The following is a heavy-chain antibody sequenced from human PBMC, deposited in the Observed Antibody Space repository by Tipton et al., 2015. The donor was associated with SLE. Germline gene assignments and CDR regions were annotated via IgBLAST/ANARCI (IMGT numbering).Heavy chain of an antibody. J-gene: IGHJ4*02. V-gene: IGHV4-59*12. CDR2: ISYTETT. Sequence: LRLSCTVSGGSISGYHWSWLRQPPGKGLEWLGYISYTETTKYNPSLESRVIISVDTSKNQFSLRLNSVTAADTAMYYCAGDSSGSYYDRGGYYQLANRHFDRWGRGILVSVSS. D-gene: IGHD3-22*01. CDR1: GGSISGYH. CDR3: AGDSSGSYYDRGGYYQLANRHFDR.